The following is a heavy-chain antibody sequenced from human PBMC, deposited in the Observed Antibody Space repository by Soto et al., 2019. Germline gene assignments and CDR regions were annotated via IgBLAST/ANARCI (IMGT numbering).Heavy chain of an antibody. CDR3: ARRPAGDSHWYFDL. D-gene: IGHD2-21*01. V-gene: IGHV3-23*01. CDR2: VSVYGGST. J-gene: IGHJ2*01. CDR1: GFIFSDFA. Sequence: DVQLLESGGDLVQPGESLRLSCAASGFIFSDFAMSWVRQTPGKGLEWVSAVSVYGGSTHYSDAVKGRFTISRDNSRDTLFLQMNSLRAEDTAVYYCARRPAGDSHWYFDLWGRGTPVTVSS.